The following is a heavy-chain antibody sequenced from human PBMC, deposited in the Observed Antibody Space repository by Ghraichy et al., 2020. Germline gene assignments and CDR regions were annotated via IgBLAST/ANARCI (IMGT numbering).Heavy chain of an antibody. J-gene: IGHJ4*02. CDR3: AKDPEFYFDY. V-gene: IGHV3-23*01. D-gene: IGHD3-10*01. CDR2: ISGSGGST. Sequence: LSLTCAASGFTFSSYAMSWVRQAPGKGLEWVSAISGSGGSTYYADSVKGRFTISRDNSKNTLYLQMNSLRAEDTAVYYCAKDPEFYFDYWGQGTLVTVSS. CDR1: GFTFSSYA.